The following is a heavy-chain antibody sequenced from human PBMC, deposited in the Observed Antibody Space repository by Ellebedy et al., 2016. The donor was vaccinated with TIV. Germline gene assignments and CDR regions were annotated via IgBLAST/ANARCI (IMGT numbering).Heavy chain of an antibody. J-gene: IGHJ4*02. Sequence: ETLSLTCIVFGVSFSVSSLSWIRQAPGKGLEWVSVIYTDGRIFYADSVKGRFTVSRDNSVNTLFLQMNSLRVEDTAVYYCAAYCIGAPGADYWGQGTQVTVSS. CDR1: GVSFSVSS. D-gene: IGHD6-13*01. CDR2: IYTDGRI. V-gene: IGHV3-53*01. CDR3: AAYCIGAPGADY.